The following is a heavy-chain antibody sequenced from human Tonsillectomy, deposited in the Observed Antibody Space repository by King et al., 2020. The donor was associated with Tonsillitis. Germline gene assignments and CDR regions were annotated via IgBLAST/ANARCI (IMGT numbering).Heavy chain of an antibody. V-gene: IGHV3-48*02. CDR2: ISTSYNII. Sequence: VQLVESGGGLVQTGGSLRLSCEVSGFTFRSYSMNWVRQAPGKGLEWVSYISTSYNIISYADSVKGRFTISVDSAKSSLYLQMNSLRDEDTAVYYCARDRDWAFDYWGQGTLVAVSS. D-gene: IGHD3/OR15-3a*01. J-gene: IGHJ4*02. CDR3: ARDRDWAFDY. CDR1: GFTFRSYS.